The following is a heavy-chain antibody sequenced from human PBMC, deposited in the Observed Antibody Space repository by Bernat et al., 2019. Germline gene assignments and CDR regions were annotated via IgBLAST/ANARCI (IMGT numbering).Heavy chain of an antibody. CDR1: GFTFSSHW. CDR2: IKQDGSEK. V-gene: IGHV3-7*01. CDR3: ARRCHDTTGYWYFDL. D-gene: IGHD3-22*01. J-gene: IGHJ2*01. Sequence: EVQLVESGGGFVQPGGSLRLSCAVSGFTFSSHWMSWVRQAPGKGLEWVANIKQDGSEKYYVDSLKGRFTISRDNAKNSLYLQMNSLRVEDTAVYYCARRCHDTTGYWYFDLWGRGTLVTVSS.